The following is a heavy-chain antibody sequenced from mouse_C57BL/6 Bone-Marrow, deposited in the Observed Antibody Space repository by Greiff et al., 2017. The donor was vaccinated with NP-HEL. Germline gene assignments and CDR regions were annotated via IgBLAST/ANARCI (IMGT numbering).Heavy chain of an antibody. J-gene: IGHJ2*01. V-gene: IGHV1-81*01. CDR3: ARGVARVYFDY. Sequence: QVQLQQSGAELARPGASVKLSCKASGYTFTSYGISWVKQRTGQGLEWIGEIYPRSGNTYYNEKFKGKATLPADKSSSTAYMELRSLTSEDSAVYFCARGVARVYFDYWGQGTTLTVSS. CDR2: IYPRSGNT. CDR1: GYTFTSYG. D-gene: IGHD1-1*02.